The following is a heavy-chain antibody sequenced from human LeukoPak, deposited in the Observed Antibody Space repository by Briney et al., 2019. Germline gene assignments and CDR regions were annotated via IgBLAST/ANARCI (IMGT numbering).Heavy chain of an antibody. J-gene: IGHJ4*02. CDR3: ARGGPIIGSSGYYSPDFDY. Sequence: PSETLSLTCTVYGGSFSGYYWSWIRQPPGKGLEWIGEINHSGSTNYNPSLKGRVTISVDTSKNQFSLKLSSVTAADTAVYYCARGGPIIGSSGYYSPDFDYWGQGTLVTVSS. CDR1: GGSFSGYY. CDR2: INHSGST. D-gene: IGHD3-22*01. V-gene: IGHV4-34*01.